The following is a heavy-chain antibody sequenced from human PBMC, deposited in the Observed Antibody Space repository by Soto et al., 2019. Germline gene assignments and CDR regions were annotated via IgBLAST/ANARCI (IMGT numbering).Heavy chain of an antibody. Sequence: GESLKISCNGSGYAFTSYWIAWVRQMPWKGLEWMGIIYPGDSDTRYSPSFQGQVTISADKSITTAYLQWSSLKASDTAMYYCARGYCTTTICDPWFDPWGQGTLVTVSS. CDR2: IYPGDSDT. CDR1: GYAFTSYW. V-gene: IGHV5-51*01. D-gene: IGHD2-2*01. J-gene: IGHJ5*02. CDR3: ARGYCTTTICDPWFDP.